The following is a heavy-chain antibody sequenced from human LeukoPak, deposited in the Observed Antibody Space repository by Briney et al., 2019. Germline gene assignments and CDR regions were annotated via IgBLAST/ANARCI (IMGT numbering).Heavy chain of an antibody. Sequence: GGPLRLSCAASRFPFNCYAMIWVPQAPGKGLEWVSAISGSGGSTYYADSVKGRFTISRDNSKNTLYLQMNSLRAEDTAVYYCAKDGLVWYGELIWGQGTLVTVSS. CDR1: RFPFNCYA. D-gene: IGHD3-10*01. J-gene: IGHJ4*02. CDR2: ISGSGGST. CDR3: AKDGLVWYGELI. V-gene: IGHV3-23*01.